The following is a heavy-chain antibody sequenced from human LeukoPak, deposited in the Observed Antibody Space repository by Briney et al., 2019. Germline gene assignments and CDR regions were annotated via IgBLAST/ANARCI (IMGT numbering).Heavy chain of an antibody. CDR3: ARHAMVRVPLDAFDI. J-gene: IGHJ3*02. D-gene: IGHD3-10*01. CDR1: GYSFTSYW. CDR2: IYPGDSDT. V-gene: IGHV5-51*01. Sequence: KDGESLQISCKGSGYSFTSYWIGWVRQVPGKGLEWMGIIYPGDSDTRYSPSFQGQVTISADKSISTAYLQWSSLKASDTTMYYCARHAMVRVPLDAFDIWGQGTMVTVSS.